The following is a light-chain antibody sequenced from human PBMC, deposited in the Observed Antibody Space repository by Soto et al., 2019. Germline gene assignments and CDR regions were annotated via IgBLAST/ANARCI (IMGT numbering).Light chain of an antibody. J-gene: IGLJ3*02. V-gene: IGLV2-14*01. CDR3: SSYTSSNTHV. CDR2: DVI. CDR1: SSDVGGYNY. Sequence: QSVLTQPASVSGSPGQSITISCTGTSSDVGGYNYVSWYQHHPGKAPKLMIYDVINRPSGVSNRFSGSKSGNTASLTISGLQAEDEADYYCSSYTSSNTHVFGGGTQPTVL.